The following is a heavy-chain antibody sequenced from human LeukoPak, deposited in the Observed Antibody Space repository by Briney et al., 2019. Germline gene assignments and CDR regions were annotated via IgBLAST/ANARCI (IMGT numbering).Heavy chain of an antibody. Sequence: SETLSLTCAVYGGSFSGYYWSWIRQPPGEGLEWIGEINHSGSTNYNPSLKSRVTISVDTSKNQFSLKLSSVTAADTAVYYCARGRGYSYDADYWGQGTLVTVSS. D-gene: IGHD5-18*01. J-gene: IGHJ4*02. CDR1: GGSFSGYY. CDR3: ARGRGYSYDADY. CDR2: INHSGST. V-gene: IGHV4-34*01.